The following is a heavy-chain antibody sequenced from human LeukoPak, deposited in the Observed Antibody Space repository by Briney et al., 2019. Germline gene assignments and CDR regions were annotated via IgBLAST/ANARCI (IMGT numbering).Heavy chain of an antibody. J-gene: IGHJ4*02. CDR3: AKEPYSGYPYFDY. CDR1: GFTFGSPW. Sequence: GGSLRLSCAASGFTFGSPWMHWVRQAPGKGLVWVSRINSDGSATAYADSVKGRFTISRDNSKNTLYLQMNSLRAEDTAVYYCAKEPYSGYPYFDYWGQGTLVTVSS. CDR2: INSDGSAT. D-gene: IGHD5-12*01. V-gene: IGHV3-74*01.